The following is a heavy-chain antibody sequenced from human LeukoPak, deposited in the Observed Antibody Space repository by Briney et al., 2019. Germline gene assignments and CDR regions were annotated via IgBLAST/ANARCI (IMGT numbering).Heavy chain of an antibody. J-gene: IGHJ4*02. Sequence: SETLSLTCTVSGGSISSSPYYWGWIRQPPGKGLEWIGSIYYSGSTYYNPSLKSRVTISVDTSKNQFSLNLSSVTAADTAVYYCARMMYSSSWSSSFDYWGQGTLVTVSS. CDR2: IYYSGST. D-gene: IGHD6-13*01. CDR1: GGSISSSPYY. CDR3: ARMMYSSSWSSSFDY. V-gene: IGHV4-39*07.